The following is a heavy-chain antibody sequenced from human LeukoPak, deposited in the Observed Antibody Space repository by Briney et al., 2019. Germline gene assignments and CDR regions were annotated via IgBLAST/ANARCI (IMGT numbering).Heavy chain of an antibody. Sequence: SVKVSCKASGGTFSSYAISWVRQAPGQGLEWMGGIIPIFGTANYAQKFQGRVTITTDESTSTAYMELSSLRSEDTAVYYCASVSRTNSSSWYYYYYYMDVWGKGTTVTVSS. CDR1: GGTFSSYA. D-gene: IGHD6-13*01. CDR3: ASVSRTNSSSWYYYYYYMDV. V-gene: IGHV1-69*05. J-gene: IGHJ6*03. CDR2: IIPIFGTA.